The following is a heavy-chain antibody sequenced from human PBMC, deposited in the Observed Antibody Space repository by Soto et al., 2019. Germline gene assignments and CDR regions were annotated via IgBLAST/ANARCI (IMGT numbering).Heavy chain of an antibody. Sequence: EVQLVESGGGLVKPGGSLRLSCAASGFTFSSYSMNWVRQAPGKGLEWVSYISSSSSYIYYADSVKGRFTISRDNAKNSLYLQMNSLRAEDTAVYYCARGLAAAGVDYWGQGTLVTVSS. CDR3: ARGLAAAGVDY. CDR1: GFTFSSYS. J-gene: IGHJ4*02. CDR2: ISSSSSYI. D-gene: IGHD6-13*01. V-gene: IGHV3-21*01.